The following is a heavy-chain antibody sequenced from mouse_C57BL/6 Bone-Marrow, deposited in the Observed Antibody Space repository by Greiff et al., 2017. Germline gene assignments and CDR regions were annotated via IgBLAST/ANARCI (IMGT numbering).Heavy chain of an antibody. CDR3: TTVTTDGSYAMDS. D-gene: IGHD1-2*01. V-gene: IGHV14-4*01. Sequence: VQLQQSGAELVRPGASVKLSCTASGFNIKDDYMHWVKQRPEQGLEWIGWIDPENGDTEYASKFQGKATITADTSSNTAYLQLSSLTSEDTAVYYCTTVTTDGSYAMDSRGQGTSVTVSS. CDR1: GFNIKDDY. CDR2: IDPENGDT. J-gene: IGHJ4*01.